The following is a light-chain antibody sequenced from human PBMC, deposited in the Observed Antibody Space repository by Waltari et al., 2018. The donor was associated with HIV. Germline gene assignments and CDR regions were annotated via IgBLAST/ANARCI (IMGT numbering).Light chain of an antibody. Sequence: DIQMTQSPSTLSASVGDRVTITCRASQSINSWLAWYQQKPGKAPKLLIYKSSDLESGVPSRFSCTRSGTEFTLTISSLQPDDFATYYCQQYNSGSTFGQGTKVEIK. V-gene: IGKV1-5*03. CDR2: KSS. CDR1: QSINSW. CDR3: QQYNSGST. J-gene: IGKJ1*01.